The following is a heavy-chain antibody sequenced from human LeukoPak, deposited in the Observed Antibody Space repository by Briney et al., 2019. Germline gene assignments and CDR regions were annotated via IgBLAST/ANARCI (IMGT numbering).Heavy chain of an antibody. CDR2: ISAYNGNT. CDR1: GYTFTSYG. V-gene: IGHV1-18*01. J-gene: IGHJ4*02. Sequence: EASVKVSCKASGYTFTSYGISWVRQAPGQGLEWMGWISAYNGNTNYAQKLQGRVTMTTDTSTSTAYIELRSLRSDDTAVYYCARSYYYGSGSAEFDYWGQGTLVTVSS. CDR3: ARSYYYGSGSAEFDY. D-gene: IGHD3-10*01.